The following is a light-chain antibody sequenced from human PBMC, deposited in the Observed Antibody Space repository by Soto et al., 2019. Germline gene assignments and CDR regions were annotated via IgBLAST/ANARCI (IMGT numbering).Light chain of an antibody. J-gene: IGKJ2*03. Sequence: DIQLTQSPSFLSASVGDTVTITCRASQGIRTFLTWHQQKPEKAPKVLIYAASTLHSGVPSRFSGSGSGTDFTLTISSLQPEDSATYFCQQADSHPYSFGQGTKLEIK. V-gene: IGKV1-9*01. CDR2: AAS. CDR1: QGIRTF. CDR3: QQADSHPYS.